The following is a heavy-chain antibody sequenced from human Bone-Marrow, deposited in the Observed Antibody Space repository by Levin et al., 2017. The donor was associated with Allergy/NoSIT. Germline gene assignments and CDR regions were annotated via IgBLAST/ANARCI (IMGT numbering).Heavy chain of an antibody. J-gene: IGHJ4*01. V-gene: IGHV3-7*04. CDR3: SRAEDY. Sequence: PGGSLRLSCAASGFTFGAYWMSWVRQAPGKGLQCVANIKSDGTVQFYVDSVKGRFTVSRDNAKNSLYLQMDSLRVDDTAVYYCSRAEDYWGHGTLVTVSS. D-gene: IGHD1-14*01. CDR1: GFTFGAYW. CDR2: IKSDGTVQ.